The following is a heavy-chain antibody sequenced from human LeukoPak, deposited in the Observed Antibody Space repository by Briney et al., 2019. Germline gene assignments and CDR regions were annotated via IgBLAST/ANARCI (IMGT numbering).Heavy chain of an antibody. CDR2: INPNSGGT. Sequence: ASVKVSCKASGYTFTGYYMHWVRQAPGQGLEWMGRINPNSGGTNYAQKFQGRVTMNRDTSISQAYMELSRLRSDDTAVYYCARGPLGAYCSGGSCAGDYWGQGTLVTVSS. CDR3: ARGPLGAYCSGGSCAGDY. D-gene: IGHD2-15*01. CDR1: GYTFTGYY. V-gene: IGHV1-2*06. J-gene: IGHJ4*02.